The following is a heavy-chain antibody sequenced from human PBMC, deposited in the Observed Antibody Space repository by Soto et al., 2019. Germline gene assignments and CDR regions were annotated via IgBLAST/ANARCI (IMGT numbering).Heavy chain of an antibody. J-gene: IGHJ2*01. CDR2: ISSSSSYI. V-gene: IGHV3-21*04. CDR3: AKPWGSYSSSRRGDPGSNWYFDL. Sequence: PVGSLRLSCAASGFTFSSYSMNWVRQAPGKGLEWVSSISSSSSYIYYADSVKGRFTISRDNAKNSLYLQMNSLRAEDTAVYYCAKPWGSYSSSRRGDPGSNWYFDLWGRGTLVTVSS. D-gene: IGHD6-6*01. CDR1: GFTFSSYS.